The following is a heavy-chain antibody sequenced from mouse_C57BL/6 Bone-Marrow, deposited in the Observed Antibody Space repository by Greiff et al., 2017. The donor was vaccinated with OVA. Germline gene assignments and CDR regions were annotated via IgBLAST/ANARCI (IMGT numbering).Heavy chain of an antibody. CDR1: GYTFTDYN. CDR3: ARKGATYYGSPDFDY. J-gene: IGHJ2*01. CDR2: INPNNGGT. D-gene: IGHD1-1*01. Sequence: VQLKQSGPELVKPGASVKIPCKASGYTFTDYNMDWVKQSHGKSLEWIGDINPNNGGTIYNQKFKGKATLTVDKSSSTAYMELRSLTSEDTAVYYCARKGATYYGSPDFDYWGQGTTLTVSS. V-gene: IGHV1-18*01.